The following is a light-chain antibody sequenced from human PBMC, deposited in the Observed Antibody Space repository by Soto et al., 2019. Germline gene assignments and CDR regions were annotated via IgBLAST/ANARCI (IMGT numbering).Light chain of an antibody. CDR3: CSYGGSRAV. CDR2: EVS. CDR1: SSDVGSRNL. V-gene: IGLV2-23*02. Sequence: QSALTQPASVSGSPGQSITISCTGTSSDVGSRNLVSWYQQHPGQAPKLMIYEVSKRPLGVSTRFSASKSGNTASLTISGLQAEDEADYYCCSYGGSRAVFGGGTQLTVL. J-gene: IGLJ7*01.